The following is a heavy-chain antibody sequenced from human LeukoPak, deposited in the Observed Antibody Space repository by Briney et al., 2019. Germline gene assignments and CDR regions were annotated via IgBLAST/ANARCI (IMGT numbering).Heavy chain of an antibody. D-gene: IGHD3-10*01. CDR2: IYYSGST. Sequence: SETLSLTCTVSGGSISSSSYYWGWIRQPPGKGLEWIGSIYYSGSTYYNPSLKSRVTISVDTSKNQFSLKLSSVTAADTAVYYCASYYYGSGSPYAFGIWGQGTMVTVSS. J-gene: IGHJ3*02. V-gene: IGHV4-39*01. CDR1: GGSISSSSYY. CDR3: ASYYYGSGSPYAFGI.